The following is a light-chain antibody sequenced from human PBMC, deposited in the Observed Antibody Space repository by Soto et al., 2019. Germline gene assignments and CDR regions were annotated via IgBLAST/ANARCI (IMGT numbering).Light chain of an antibody. V-gene: IGLV2-8*01. CDR1: SSDVGGYNY. CDR3: ATWDDRLNGYV. J-gene: IGLJ1*01. CDR2: EVS. Sequence: QSALTQPPSASGSPGQSVTISCTGTSSDVGGYNYVSWYQQHPGKAPKVMIYEVSKRPSGVPDRFSGSKSGNTASLTVSGLQAEDEADYYCATWDDRLNGYVFGSGTKLTVL.